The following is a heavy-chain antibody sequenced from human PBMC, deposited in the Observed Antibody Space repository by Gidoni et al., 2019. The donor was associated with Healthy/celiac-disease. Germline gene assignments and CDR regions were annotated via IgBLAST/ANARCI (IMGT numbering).Heavy chain of an antibody. V-gene: IGHV3-48*03. CDR2: ISSSGNTI. Sequence: EVQLVESGGGLVQPGGSLRLSCAASGFSFSSYEMNWVRQAPGKGLEWVSYISSSGNTIYYADSVKGRFTISRDNAKNSLYLQMNSLRVEDTAVYYCASTIAYCGGDCPDYWGQGTLVTVSS. D-gene: IGHD2-21*02. CDR1: GFSFSSYE. CDR3: ASTIAYCGGDCPDY. J-gene: IGHJ4*02.